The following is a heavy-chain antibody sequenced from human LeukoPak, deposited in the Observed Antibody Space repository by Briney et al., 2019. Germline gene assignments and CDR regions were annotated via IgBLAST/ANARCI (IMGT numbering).Heavy chain of an antibody. Sequence: SETLSLTCPVSGVSITSRSYYWGWIRQPPGKGLEWIGNIYYSGSTHYNPSLKSRVTISVDTFKNQFSLKLSSVTAADTAVYYCARVRGSSGSYEYYHYMDVWGKGTTVTISS. D-gene: IGHD1-26*01. CDR1: GVSITSRSYY. J-gene: IGHJ6*03. CDR3: ARVRGSSGSYEYYHYMDV. CDR2: IYYSGST. V-gene: IGHV4-39*07.